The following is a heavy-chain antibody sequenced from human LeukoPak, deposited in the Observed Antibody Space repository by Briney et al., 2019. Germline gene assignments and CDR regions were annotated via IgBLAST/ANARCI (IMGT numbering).Heavy chain of an antibody. V-gene: IGHV3-23*01. CDR2: ISGSGGST. J-gene: IGHJ4*02. CDR3: AKDDFVGSSSFGGL. CDR1: GFTFSSYA. D-gene: IGHD6-13*01. Sequence: GGSLRLSCAASGFTFSSYAMSWVRQAPGKGLEWVSAISGSGGSTYYADSVKGRFTISRDNSKNTLYLQMNSLRAEDTAVYYCAKDDFVGSSSFGGLWGQGTLVTVSS.